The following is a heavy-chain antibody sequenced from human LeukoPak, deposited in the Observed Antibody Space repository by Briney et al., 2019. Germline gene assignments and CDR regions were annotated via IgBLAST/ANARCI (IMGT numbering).Heavy chain of an antibody. CDR1: GFSFSDYY. D-gene: IGHD3-10*02. V-gene: IGHV3-11*04. J-gene: IGHJ6*04. CDR3: AELGITMIGGV. Sequence: GGSLRLSCVVSGFSFSDYYMSWVRHSPGRGLEWISFISGTGDNINAADSVRGRFTISRDNAKNSLYLQMNSLRAEDTAVYYCAELGITMIGGVWGKGTTVTISS. CDR2: ISGTGDNI.